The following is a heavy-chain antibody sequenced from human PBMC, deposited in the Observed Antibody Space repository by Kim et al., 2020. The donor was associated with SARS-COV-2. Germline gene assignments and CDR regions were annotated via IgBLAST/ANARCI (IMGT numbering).Heavy chain of an antibody. CDR3: AHRRSGFGGPFFDY. V-gene: IGHV2-5*02. CDR1: GFSLSTSGVG. J-gene: IGHJ4*02. Sequence: SGPTLVNPTQTLTLTCTFSGFSLSTSGVGVGWIRQPPGKALEWLALIYWDDDKRYRPSLKTRLTITKDTSKNQVVLTMTNMDPVDTATYYCAHRRSGFGGPFFDYWGQGTLVTVST. CDR2: IYWDDDK. D-gene: IGHD3-10*01.